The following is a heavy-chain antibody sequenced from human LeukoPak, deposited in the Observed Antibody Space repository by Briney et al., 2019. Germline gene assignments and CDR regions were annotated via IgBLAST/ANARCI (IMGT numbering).Heavy chain of an antibody. CDR3: ASSSIAARPGPNAGKHVP. V-gene: IGHV1-46*01. J-gene: IGHJ5*02. Sequence: ASVKVSCKASGYTFTSYYMHWVRQAPGQGLEWMGIINPSGGSTSYAQKFQGRVTMTRDMSTSTVYMELSSLRSEDTAVYYCASSSIAARPGPNAGKHVPWGQGTLVTVSS. CDR1: GYTFTSYY. CDR2: INPSGGST. D-gene: IGHD6-6*01.